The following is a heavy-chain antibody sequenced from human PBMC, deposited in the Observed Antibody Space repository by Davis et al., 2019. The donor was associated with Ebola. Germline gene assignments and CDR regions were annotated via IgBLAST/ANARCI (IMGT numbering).Heavy chain of an antibody. Sequence: GESLKISCAASGYTFTSYAMHWVRQAPGQRLEWMGWINAGNGNTKYSQKFQGRVTITADKSTSTAYMELSSLRSEDTAVYYCAREDGYNYSFDYWGQGTLVTVSS. D-gene: IGHD5-24*01. J-gene: IGHJ4*02. V-gene: IGHV1-3*01. CDR1: GYTFTSYA. CDR2: INAGNGNT. CDR3: AREDGYNYSFDY.